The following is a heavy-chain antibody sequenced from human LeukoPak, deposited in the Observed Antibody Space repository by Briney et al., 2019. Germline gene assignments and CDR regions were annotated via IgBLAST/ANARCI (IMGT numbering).Heavy chain of an antibody. CDR1: GFSSNNYA. CDR2: ISGSGDRT. V-gene: IGHV3-23*01. Sequence: PGGSLRLSCAASGFSSNNYAMSWVRQAPGKGLEWVSAISGSGDRTYYADSVKGRFTISRDNSKNTLFLQMSSLRAEDTALFYCAKPRSGVTGGFEIWAKGQWSPSLQ. D-gene: IGHD2-21*02. J-gene: IGHJ3*02. CDR3: AKPRSGVTGGFEI.